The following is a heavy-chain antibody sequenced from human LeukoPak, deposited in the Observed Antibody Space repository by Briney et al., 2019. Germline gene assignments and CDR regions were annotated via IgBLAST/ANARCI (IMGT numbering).Heavy chain of an antibody. CDR3: ARYYYDSSGYYAEYFQY. J-gene: IGHJ1*01. CDR1: GGSFSGYY. D-gene: IGHD3-22*01. CDR2: INDSGGT. Sequence: SETLSLTCAVYGGSFSGYYWSWIRQPPGKGLEWIGDINDSGGTNYNPSLKSRATISIDTSKNHFSLKLSSVTAADTAVYYCARYYYDSSGYYAEYFQYWGQGTLVTVSS. V-gene: IGHV4-34*01.